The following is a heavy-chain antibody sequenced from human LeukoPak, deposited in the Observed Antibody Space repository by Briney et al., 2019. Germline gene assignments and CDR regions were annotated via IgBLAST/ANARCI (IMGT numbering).Heavy chain of an antibody. CDR2: IWYDGSNK. CDR3: AREEATKGYFDY. V-gene: IGHV3-33*01. J-gene: IGHJ4*02. Sequence: GRSLRLSCAASGFTFSSYGMHWVRQAPGKGLEWVAVIWYDGSNKYYADSVKGRFTISRDNSKNTLYLQMNSLRAEDTAVYYCAREEATKGYFDYWGQGTPVTVSS. D-gene: IGHD5-12*01. CDR1: GFTFSSYG.